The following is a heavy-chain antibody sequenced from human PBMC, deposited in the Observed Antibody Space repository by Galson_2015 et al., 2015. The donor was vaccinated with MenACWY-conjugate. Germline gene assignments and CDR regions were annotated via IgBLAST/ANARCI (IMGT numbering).Heavy chain of an antibody. V-gene: IGHV4-39*07. CDR3: ARSFDPGNSRDGFTKYYFDY. J-gene: IGHJ4*02. CDR2: IYYSGST. CDR1: GGSISSTNYY. D-gene: IGHD5-24*01. Sequence: SETLSLTCNVSGGSISSTNYYWGWIRQSPGRGLEWIGSIYYSGSTYYNPSLKSRVTISVDTSKNQFSLKLSSVTAADTAVYYCARSFDPGNSRDGFTKYYFDYWGQWPLVTVSS.